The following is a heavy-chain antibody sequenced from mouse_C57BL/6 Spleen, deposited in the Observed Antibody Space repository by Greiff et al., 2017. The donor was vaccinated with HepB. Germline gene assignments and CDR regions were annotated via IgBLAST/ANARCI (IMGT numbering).Heavy chain of an antibody. V-gene: IGHV1-69*01. Sequence: VQLQQPGAELVMPGASVKLSCKASGYTFTSYWMHWVKQRPGQGLEWIGEIDPSDSYTNYNQKFKGKSTLTVDKSSSTAYMQLSSLTSEDSAVYYCARRRLNYYGSSPYFDYWGQGTTLTVSS. J-gene: IGHJ2*01. D-gene: IGHD1-1*01. CDR1: GYTFTSYW. CDR2: IDPSDSYT. CDR3: ARRRLNYYGSSPYFDY.